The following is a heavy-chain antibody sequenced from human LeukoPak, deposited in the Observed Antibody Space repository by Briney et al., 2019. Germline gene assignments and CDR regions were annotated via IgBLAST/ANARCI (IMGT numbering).Heavy chain of an antibody. D-gene: IGHD2-15*01. Sequence: PSETLSLTCTVSGGSISSYYWSWIRQPPGKGLEWIGYIYYSGSTNYNPSLKSRVTISVDTSKNQFSLKLSSVTAADTAVYYCARGPGGYCSGGSCYYYYYYMDVWGKGTTVTVSS. CDR3: ARGPGGYCSGGSCYYYYYYMDV. CDR2: IYYSGST. CDR1: GGSISSYY. V-gene: IGHV4-59*01. J-gene: IGHJ6*03.